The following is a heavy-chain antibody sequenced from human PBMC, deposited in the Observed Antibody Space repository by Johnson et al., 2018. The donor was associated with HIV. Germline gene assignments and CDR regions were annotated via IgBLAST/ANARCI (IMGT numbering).Heavy chain of an antibody. Sequence: QVQLVESGGGVVQPGRSLRLSCAASGFTFSSYAMHWVRQAPGKGLEWVAVISYDESNKYYADSVTGRFTISRDNSKNTLYLQMNSLRGADTTLYYCAKGRSTAQVITYDAFDIWGQGTMVTVSS. D-gene: IGHD3-10*01. CDR1: GFTFSSYA. CDR2: ISYDESNK. V-gene: IGHV3-30*18. CDR3: AKGRSTAQVITYDAFDI. J-gene: IGHJ3*02.